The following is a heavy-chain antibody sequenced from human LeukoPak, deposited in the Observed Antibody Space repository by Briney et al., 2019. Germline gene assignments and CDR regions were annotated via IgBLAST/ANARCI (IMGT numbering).Heavy chain of an antibody. V-gene: IGHV4-31*03. CDR3: ARDIRGFGELLGEGFDY. CDR2: IYYSGST. J-gene: IGHJ4*02. D-gene: IGHD3-10*01. Sequence: PSETLSLTCTVSGGSISSGGYYWSWIRQHPGKGLEWIGYIYYSGSTYYNPSLKSRVTISVDTSKNQFSLKLTSVTAEDTAVYYCARDIRGFGELLGEGFDYWGQGTLVTVSS. CDR1: GGSISSGGYY.